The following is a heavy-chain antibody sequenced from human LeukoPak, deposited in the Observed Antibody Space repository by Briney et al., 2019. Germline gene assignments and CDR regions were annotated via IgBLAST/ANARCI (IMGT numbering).Heavy chain of an antibody. D-gene: IGHD5-12*01. CDR3: ARDSEREWLAH. CDR1: GFTFSSYG. V-gene: IGHV3-30*03. Sequence: PGGSLRLSCAASGFTFSSYGMHWVRQAPGKGLEWVAVISYDGSNKYYADSVKGRFTISRDNAKNSLYLQMNSLRAEDTAVYYCARDSEREWLAHWGQGTLVTVSS. CDR2: ISYDGSNK. J-gene: IGHJ4*02.